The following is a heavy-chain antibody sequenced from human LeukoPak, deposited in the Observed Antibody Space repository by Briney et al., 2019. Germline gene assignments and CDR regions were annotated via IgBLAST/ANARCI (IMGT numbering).Heavy chain of an antibody. V-gene: IGHV3-48*03. J-gene: IGHJ4*02. CDR2: ISSSDTTI. CDR3: AKDLYYFGSGSHDY. D-gene: IGHD3-10*01. Sequence: SGGSLRLSCAASGFTFSSYEMTWVRQAPGKGLEWVSNISSSDTTIHYADSVKGRFTISRDNARNSLYLQMNSLRAEDTAVYYCAKDLYYFGSGSHDYWGQGTLVTVSS. CDR1: GFTFSSYE.